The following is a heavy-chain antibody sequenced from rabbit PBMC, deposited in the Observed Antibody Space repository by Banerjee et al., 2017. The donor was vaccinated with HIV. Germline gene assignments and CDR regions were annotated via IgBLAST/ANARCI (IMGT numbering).Heavy chain of an antibody. CDR2: IYNGDGST. V-gene: IGHV1S40*01. D-gene: IGHD6-1*01. CDR1: GFSFSSGYY. J-gene: IGHJ4*01. CDR3: ARDFSYAGYGYVFNL. Sequence: QSLEESGGDLVKPGASLTLTCTASGFSFSSGYYMCWVRQAPGKGLEWIACIYNGDGSTYYATWAKGRFTISKTSSTTVTLQMTSLTAADTATYFCARDFSYAGYGYVFNLWGPGTLVTVS.